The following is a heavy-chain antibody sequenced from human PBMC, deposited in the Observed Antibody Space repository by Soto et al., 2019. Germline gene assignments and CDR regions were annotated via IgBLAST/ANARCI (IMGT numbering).Heavy chain of an antibody. CDR2: ISGSGDST. V-gene: IGHV3-23*01. D-gene: IGHD2-21*01. CDR1: GFTFRGYA. CDR3: AKAYGASHSPFDW. J-gene: IGHJ4*02. Sequence: EEQLLESGGGLAQPGGSLRLSCAASGFTFRGYAMSWVRQAPGKGPEWVSGISGSGDSTYHAKSVKGRFIISRDNSKNTLYLEINCLRAESRAVYYCAKAYGASHSPFDWWGQGTVVAVSS.